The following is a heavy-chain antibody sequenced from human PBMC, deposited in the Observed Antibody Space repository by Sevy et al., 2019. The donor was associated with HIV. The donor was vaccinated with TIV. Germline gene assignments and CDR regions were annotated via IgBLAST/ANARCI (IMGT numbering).Heavy chain of an antibody. CDR2: IIPIFGTA. J-gene: IGHJ6*02. CDR1: GGTFSSYA. CDR3: ASGGSSGWYGGTYYYYGMDV. D-gene: IGHD6-19*01. Sequence: ASVKVSCKASGGTFSSYAISWVRQVPGQGLEWMGGIIPIFGTANYAQKFQGRVTITADESTSTAYMELSSLRSEDTAVYYCASGGSSGWYGGTYYYYGMDVWGQGTTVTVSS. V-gene: IGHV1-69*13.